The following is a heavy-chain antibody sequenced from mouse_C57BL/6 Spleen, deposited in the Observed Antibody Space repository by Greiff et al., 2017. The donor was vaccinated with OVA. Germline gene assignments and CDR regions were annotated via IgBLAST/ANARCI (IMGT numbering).Heavy chain of an antibody. CDR1: GFTFSSYA. Sequence: EVQRVESGGGLVKPGGSLKLSCAASGFTFSSYAMSWVRQTPEKRLEWVATISDGGSYTYYPDNVKGRFTISRDNAKNNLYLQMSHLKSEDTAMYYCARDRNYYGSSSFDDWGQGTTLTVSS. V-gene: IGHV5-4*01. J-gene: IGHJ2*01. D-gene: IGHD1-1*01. CDR2: ISDGGSYT. CDR3: ARDRNYYGSSSFDD.